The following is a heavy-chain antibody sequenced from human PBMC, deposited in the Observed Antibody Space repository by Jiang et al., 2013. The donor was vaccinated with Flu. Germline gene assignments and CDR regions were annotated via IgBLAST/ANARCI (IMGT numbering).Heavy chain of an antibody. J-gene: IGHJ6*02. Sequence: GPGLVKPSQTLSLTCIVSGGSISHGDYYWTWIRQPPGKGLEYIGHIYYTGSTYYNPSLKSRLTISVDTSKNRFSLKLSSVTAADTAVYYCASGYCSSTTCNRFNYFYYYVMDVWGQGTTVTVSS. CDR3: ASGYCSSTTCNRFNYFYYYVMDV. CDR1: GGSISHGDYY. CDR2: IYYTGST. V-gene: IGHV4-31*03. D-gene: IGHD2-2*01.